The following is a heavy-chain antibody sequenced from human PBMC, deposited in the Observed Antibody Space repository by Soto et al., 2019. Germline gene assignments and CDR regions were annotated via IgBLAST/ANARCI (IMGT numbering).Heavy chain of an antibody. D-gene: IGHD2-15*01. J-gene: IGHJ3*02. CDR1: GGTFSSYA. CDR3: AGRDCSGGSCYSAVAFDI. V-gene: IGHV1-69*01. Sequence: QVQLVQSGAEVKKPGSSVKVSCKASGGTFSSYAISWVRQAPGQGLEWMGGIIPIFGTANYAQKFQGRVTITADEATSTAYMELSSLRSEDTAVYYCAGRDCSGGSCYSAVAFDIWGQGTMVTVSS. CDR2: IIPIFGTA.